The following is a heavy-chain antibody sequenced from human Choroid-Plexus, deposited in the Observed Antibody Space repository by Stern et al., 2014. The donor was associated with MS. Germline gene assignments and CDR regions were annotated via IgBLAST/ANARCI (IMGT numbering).Heavy chain of an antibody. CDR3: AKDRQYLTYFFDH. J-gene: IGHJ5*02. Sequence: DQLVESAGGVVQPGRPLRLSCVASGFTFGSCAMHWVRQAPGKGLEWVAGVSYDGSNKYYADSVKGRFTISRDNSQNTLYMQMSSLRPEDTAVYYCAKDRQYLTYFFDHWGQGSLVTVSS. D-gene: IGHD2/OR15-2a*01. CDR1: GFTFGSCA. CDR2: VSYDGSNK. V-gene: IGHV3-30*18.